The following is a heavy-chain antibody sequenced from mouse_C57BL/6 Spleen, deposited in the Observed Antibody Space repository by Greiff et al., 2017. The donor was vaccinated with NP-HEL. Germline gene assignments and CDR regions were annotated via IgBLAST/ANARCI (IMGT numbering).Heavy chain of an antibody. CDR3: ARSPLYYGSSYGYFDV. CDR1: GFTFSDYG. J-gene: IGHJ1*03. D-gene: IGHD1-1*01. CDR2: ISSGSSTI. Sequence: EVKLVESGGGLVKPGGSLKLSCAASGFTFSDYGMHWVRQAPEKGLEWVAYISSGSSTIDYADTVKGRFTISRDNAKNTLFLQMTSLRSEDTAMYYCARSPLYYGSSYGYFDVWGTGTTVTVSS. V-gene: IGHV5-17*01.